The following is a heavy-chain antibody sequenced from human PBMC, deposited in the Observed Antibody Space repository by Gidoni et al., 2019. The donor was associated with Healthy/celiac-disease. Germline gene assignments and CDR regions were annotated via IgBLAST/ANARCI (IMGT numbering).Heavy chain of an antibody. CDR3: ARDPDRIAAAGRFDY. V-gene: IGHV3-33*01. CDR2: IWYDGSNK. D-gene: IGHD6-13*01. J-gene: IGHJ4*02. Sequence: QVQLVESGGGVVQPGRSLRRSCAASGFTFSSYGMHWVRQAPGKGLEWVAVIWYDGSNKYYADSVKGRFTISRDNSKNTLYLQMNSLRAEDTAVYYCARDPDRIAAAGRFDYWGQGTLVTVSS. CDR1: GFTFSSYG.